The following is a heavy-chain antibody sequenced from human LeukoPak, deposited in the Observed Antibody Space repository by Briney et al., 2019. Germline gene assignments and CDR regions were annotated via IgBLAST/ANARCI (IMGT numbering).Heavy chain of an antibody. V-gene: IGHV4-38-2*02. CDR1: GYSISSGFY. CDR3: ARGRSMVRGVIVRYYYYYMDV. Sequence: SETLSLTCSVSGYSISSGFYWGWIRQPPGKGLEWIGNIYHSGNTYYNPSLKSRVTMSVDTSKNQFSLKLSSVTAADTAVYYCARGRSMVRGVIVRYYYYYMDVWGKGTTVTISS. CDR2: IYHSGNT. D-gene: IGHD3-10*01. J-gene: IGHJ6*03.